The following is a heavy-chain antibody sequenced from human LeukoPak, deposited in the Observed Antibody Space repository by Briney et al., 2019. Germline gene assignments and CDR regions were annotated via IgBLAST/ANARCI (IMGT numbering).Heavy chain of an antibody. V-gene: IGHV3-21*01. CDR3: ARDWPPGAFDI. CDR1: GFTFSSYS. J-gene: IGHJ3*02. CDR2: ISSSSSYI. Sequence: GGSLRLSCAASGFTFSSYSMNWVRQAPGKGLEWVSSISSSSSYIYYADSVKGRFTISRDNAKNSLYLQMNGLRDEDTAVYYCARDWPPGAFDIWGQGTMVTVSS.